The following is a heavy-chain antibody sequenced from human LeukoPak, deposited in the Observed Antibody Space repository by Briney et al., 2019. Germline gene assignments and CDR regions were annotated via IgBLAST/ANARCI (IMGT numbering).Heavy chain of an antibody. CDR1: GGSISSGGYS. D-gene: IGHD1-7*01. J-gene: IGHJ5*02. CDR2: IYHSGST. Sequence: PSQTLSLTCTVSGGSISSGGYSWSWIRQPPGKGLEWLGYIYHSGSTYYNPSLKSRVTISVDRSKNQFSLKLSSVTAADTAVYYCARVMVGTTDSNNWFDPWGQGTLVTVSS. V-gene: IGHV4-30-2*01. CDR3: ARVMVGTTDSNNWFDP.